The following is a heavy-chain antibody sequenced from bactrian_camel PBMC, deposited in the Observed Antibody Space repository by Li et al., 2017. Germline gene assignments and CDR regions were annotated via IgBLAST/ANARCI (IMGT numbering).Heavy chain of an antibody. V-gene: IGHV3S53*01. CDR2: IDSDGST. CDR3: LKDTPTAWVLYSH. J-gene: IGHJ4*01. Sequence: VQLVESGGGSVQSGGSLRLSCAASGYSDCMGWFRQAPGKEREGVAAIDSDGSTSYADSVKGRFTISRDSAKNTVYLQLNSLKTEDSAMYYCLKDTPTAWVLYSHWGQGTQVTVS. CDR1: GYSDC. D-gene: IGHD5*01.